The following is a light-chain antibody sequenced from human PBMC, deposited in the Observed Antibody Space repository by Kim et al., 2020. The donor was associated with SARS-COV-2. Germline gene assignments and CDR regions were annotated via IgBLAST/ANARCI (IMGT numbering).Light chain of an antibody. V-gene: IGKV2-28*01. CDR2: LGS. J-gene: IGKJ1*01. CDR1: QSLLHSNGYNY. CDR3: MQALQTPWT. Sequence: DIVMTQSPLSLPVTPGEPASISCRSSQSLLHSNGYNYLDWYLQKPGQSPQLLIYLGSNRASGVPDRFSGIGSGTDFTLKISRVEAEDVGLYCCMQALQTPWTFGQGTKVDIK.